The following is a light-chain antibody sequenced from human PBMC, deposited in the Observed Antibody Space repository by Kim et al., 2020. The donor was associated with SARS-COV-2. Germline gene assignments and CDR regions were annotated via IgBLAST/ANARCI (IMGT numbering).Light chain of an antibody. CDR1: QLGNKY. CDR2: QDS. J-gene: IGLJ2*01. Sequence: SYELTQPPSVSVSPGQTASITCSGDQLGNKYACWYQQKPGQSPVLVIYQDSKRPSGIPERFSGSNSGNTATLTISGTQAMDEADYYCQAWDSSAVVVGGG. CDR3: QAWDSSAVV. V-gene: IGLV3-1*01.